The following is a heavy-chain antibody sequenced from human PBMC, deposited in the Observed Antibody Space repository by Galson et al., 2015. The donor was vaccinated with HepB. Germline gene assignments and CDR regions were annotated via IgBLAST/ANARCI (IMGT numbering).Heavy chain of an antibody. CDR3: ARVVAAAGTSGSLYYYYMDV. D-gene: IGHD6-13*01. CDR1: GFTFSSYS. J-gene: IGHJ6*03. V-gene: IGHV3-21*01. Sequence: SLRLSCAASGFTFSSYSMNWVRQAPGKGLEWVSSISSSSSYIYYADSVKGRFTISRDNAKNSLYLQMNSLRAEDTAVYYCARVVAAAGTSGSLYYYYMDVWGKGTTVTVSS. CDR2: ISSSSSYI.